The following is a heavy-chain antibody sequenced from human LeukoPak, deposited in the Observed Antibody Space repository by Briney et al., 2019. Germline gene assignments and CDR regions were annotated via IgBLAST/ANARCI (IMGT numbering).Heavy chain of an antibody. D-gene: IGHD5-24*01. CDR3: ARRSHVARDGYYRDALDV. CDR2: VYPGDSNV. J-gene: IGHJ3*01. CDR1: GYNFSNNW. V-gene: IGHV5-51*01. Sequence: GESLKISCQGSGYNFSNNWIVWVRQMPGQGLEWMGIVYPGDSNVRYGPSFQGQVTISVDKSINIAYLQWSSLKASDSAIYFCARRSHVARDGYYRDALDVWGQGTLVVVSS.